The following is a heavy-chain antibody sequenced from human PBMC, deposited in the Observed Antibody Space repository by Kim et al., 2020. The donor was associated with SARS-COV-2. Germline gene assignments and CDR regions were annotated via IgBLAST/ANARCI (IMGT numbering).Heavy chain of an antibody. J-gene: IGHJ4*02. CDR2: INPSGST. V-gene: IGHV4-34*01. CDR1: GGSFSGYS. Sequence: SETLSLTCDVYGGSFSGYSWDWIRQPPGKGLEWIGGINPSGSTNYNPSLKSRVAISVDTSKTQVSLNLNTVTAADTAVYYCRIVGSDSDYWGQGTLVTVSS. D-gene: IGHD2-15*01. CDR3: RIVGSDSDY.